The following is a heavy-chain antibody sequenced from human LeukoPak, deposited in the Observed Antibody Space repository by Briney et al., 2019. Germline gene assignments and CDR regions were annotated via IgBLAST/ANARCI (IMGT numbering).Heavy chain of an antibody. Sequence: GGSLRLSCAISGFTLSRYWMTWVRQAPGKGLECVAIIKPDGSESYYGDSVKGRFTISGDNAKDSLYLQMKSLRAEDTAVYYCARDLTLIVPGAFDIWGHGTTVFVSS. V-gene: IGHV3-7*01. J-gene: IGHJ3*02. CDR3: ARDLTLIVPGAFDI. CDR2: IKPDGSES. D-gene: IGHD3-22*01. CDR1: GFTLSRYW.